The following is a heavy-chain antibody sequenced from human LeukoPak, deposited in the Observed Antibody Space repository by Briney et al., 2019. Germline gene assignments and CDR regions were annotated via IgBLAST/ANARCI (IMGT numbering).Heavy chain of an antibody. Sequence: SQTLSLTCDISGDSVSSNSAAWNWIRQSPSRGLEWLGRTYYRSKWCNDYAVSVKSRIIINPDTSKNQFSLHLNSVTAEDTAVYYCARGGTFYYGMDVWGQGTTVTVSS. CDR2: TYYRSKWCN. V-gene: IGHV6-1*01. CDR3: ARGGTFYYGMDV. CDR1: GDSVSSNSAA. J-gene: IGHJ6*02. D-gene: IGHD1-1*01.